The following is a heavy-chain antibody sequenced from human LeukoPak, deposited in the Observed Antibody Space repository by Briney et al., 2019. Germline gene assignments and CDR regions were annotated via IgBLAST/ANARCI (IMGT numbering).Heavy chain of an antibody. CDR3: ARQPDRRTIDM. CDR1: GGSMSSFY. V-gene: IGHV4-4*07. CDR2: IYISGTT. D-gene: IGHD1-14*01. Sequence: PSETLSLTCTVSGGSMSSFYWSWIRQPARKGLEWVGRIYISGTTNYNPSLKSRVTIAVDTSKNQFSLNLTSVTAADSAVYYCARQPDRRTIDMWGQGTMVTVSS. J-gene: IGHJ3*02.